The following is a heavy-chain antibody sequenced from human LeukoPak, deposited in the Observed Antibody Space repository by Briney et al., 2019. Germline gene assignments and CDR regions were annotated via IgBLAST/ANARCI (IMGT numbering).Heavy chain of an antibody. D-gene: IGHD3-10*01. CDR3: ARDPRVTLVRGVKSGDY. V-gene: IGHV3-48*01. J-gene: IGHJ4*02. Sequence: GGSLRLSCAASGFTFSSYNMNWVRQAPGKGLQWVSYISSTSDTIYYADSVKGRFTISRDNAKNLLYLQMISLRVEDTAVYYCARDPRVTLVRGVKSGDYWGQGTLVTVSS. CDR2: ISSTSDTI. CDR1: GFTFSSYN.